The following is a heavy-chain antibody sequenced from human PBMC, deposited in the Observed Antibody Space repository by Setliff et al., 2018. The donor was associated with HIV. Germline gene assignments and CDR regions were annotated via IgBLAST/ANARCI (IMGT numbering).Heavy chain of an antibody. J-gene: IGHJ3*02. V-gene: IGHV1-69*05. CDR1: GYKFTGHH. D-gene: IGHD7-27*01. CDR3: ARIPTGGAFDI. Sequence: SVKVSCKASGYKFTGHHIQWMRQAPGQGLEWMGGILPFFDTANSAQKFQGRVTITTDESTNTAYMELSSLRSEDTAVYYCARIPTGGAFDIWGQGTVVTVSS. CDR2: ILPFFDTA.